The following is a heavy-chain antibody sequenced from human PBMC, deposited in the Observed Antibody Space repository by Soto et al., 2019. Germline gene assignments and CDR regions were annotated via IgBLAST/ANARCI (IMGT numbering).Heavy chain of an antibody. J-gene: IGHJ6*02. CDR3: ARDLGSYCGGGYFSGMDV. V-gene: IGHV3-33*01. CDR2: IWYDGSNK. D-gene: IGHD1-26*01. Sequence: QVQLVESGGGVVQPGRSLRLSCAASGFTFSSYGMHWVRQAPAKGLEWVSVIWYDGSNKYYADSVKGRFTLSRDNSKNPLYLQMNSLRAEDTAVYYCARDLGSYCGGGYFSGMDVWGQGPTVTVSS. CDR1: GFTFSSYG.